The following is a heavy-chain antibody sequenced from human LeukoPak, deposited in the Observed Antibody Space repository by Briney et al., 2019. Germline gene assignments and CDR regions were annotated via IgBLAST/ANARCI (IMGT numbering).Heavy chain of an antibody. J-gene: IGHJ4*02. V-gene: IGHV4-39*01. D-gene: IGHD1-1*01. CDR3: ARLNDPFDY. CDR2: LYYSGST. Sequence: PSETLSLTCTVSGGSISSSSYCWGWIRQPPGKGLEWIGSLYYSGSTYYNPSLKSRVTISVDTSKNQFSLKLSSVTAADTAVYYCARLNDPFDYWGQGTLVTVSS. CDR1: GGSISSSSYC.